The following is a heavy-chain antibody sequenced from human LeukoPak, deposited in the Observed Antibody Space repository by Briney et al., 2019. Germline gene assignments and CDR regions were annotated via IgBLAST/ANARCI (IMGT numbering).Heavy chain of an antibody. D-gene: IGHD2-2*01. CDR3: ARTGYCSSTSCYARARGWFDP. CDR2: IYYSGST. V-gene: IGHV4-59*01. CDR1: GGSISSYY. J-gene: IGHJ5*02. Sequence: SETLSLTCTVSGGSISSYYWSWIRQPPGKGLEWIGYIYYSGSTNYNPSLKSRVIISVDTSKNQFSLKLSSVTAADTAVYYCARTGYCSSTSCYARARGWFDPWGQGTLVTVSS.